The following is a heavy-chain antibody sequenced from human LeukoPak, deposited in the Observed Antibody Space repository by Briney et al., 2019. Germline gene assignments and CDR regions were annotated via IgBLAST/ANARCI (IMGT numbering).Heavy chain of an antibody. D-gene: IGHD2-2*01. CDR2: INHSGST. V-gene: IGHV4-34*01. CDR1: GGSFSGYY. J-gene: IGHJ4*02. Sequence: SETLSLTCAVYGGSFSGYYWSWIRQPPGKGLEWIGEINHSGSTNYNPSLKSRVTISVDTSKNQFSLKLSSVTAADTAVYYCARGGDWSAAPDIDYWGQGTLVTVSS. CDR3: ARGGDWSAAPDIDY.